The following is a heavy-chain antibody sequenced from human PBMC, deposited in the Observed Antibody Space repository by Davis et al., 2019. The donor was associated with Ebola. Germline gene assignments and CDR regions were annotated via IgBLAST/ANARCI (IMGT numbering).Heavy chain of an antibody. Sequence: PGGSLRLSCAASGFTFDDYAMHWVRQAPGKGLEWVSGISWNSGSIGYADSVKGRFTISRDNAKNSLYLQMNSLRGEDTALYYCARDYSSGWFGYIDDWGQGTLVTVSS. D-gene: IGHD6-19*01. CDR1: GFTFDDYA. CDR3: ARDYSSGWFGYIDD. CDR2: ISWNSGSI. V-gene: IGHV3-9*01. J-gene: IGHJ4*02.